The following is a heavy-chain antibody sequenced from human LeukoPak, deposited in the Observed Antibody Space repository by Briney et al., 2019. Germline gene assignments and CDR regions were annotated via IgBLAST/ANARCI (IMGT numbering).Heavy chain of an antibody. V-gene: IGHV5-51*01. D-gene: IGHD4-11*01. Sequence: GESLKISCRGSGNIFTNYWIGWVRQMPGKGLEWMGIIYPGDSDNRYSPSFQGQVTISVNKSISTAYLQWSSLKASDTAMYYCARQKDYSHYFDYWGQGTLVTVSS. CDR3: ARQKDYSHYFDY. CDR1: GNIFTNYW. J-gene: IGHJ4*02. CDR2: IYPGDSDN.